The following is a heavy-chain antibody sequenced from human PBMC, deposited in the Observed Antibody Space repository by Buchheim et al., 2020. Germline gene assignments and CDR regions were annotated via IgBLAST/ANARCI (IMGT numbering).Heavy chain of an antibody. V-gene: IGHV2-5*02. CDR1: GFSLSTSGVG. CDR3: AHSRLLYYDILTGYYKGDAFDI. CDR2: IYWDDDK. J-gene: IGHJ3*02. D-gene: IGHD3-9*01. Sequence: QITLKESGPTLVKPTQTLTLTCTFSGFSLSTSGVGVGWIRQPPGKALEWLALIYWDDDKRYSPSLKSRLTITKDTSKNQVVLTMTNMDPVDTATYYCAHSRLLYYDILTGYYKGDAFDIWGQGT.